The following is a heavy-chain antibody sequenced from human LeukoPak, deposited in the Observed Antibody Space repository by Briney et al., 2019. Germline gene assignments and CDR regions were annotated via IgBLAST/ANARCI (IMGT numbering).Heavy chain of an antibody. V-gene: IGHV4-34*01. Sequence: SETLSLTCAVYSGSFTGYYWSWIHQPSGKGLEWIGEINHSGSTYYTPSLKSRATISVDTSKNQFSLKLSSVTAADTAVYYCARGPSSGWYHLWGQGTLVTVSS. CDR1: SGSFTGYY. CDR2: INHSGST. J-gene: IGHJ5*02. D-gene: IGHD6-19*01. CDR3: ARGPSSGWYHL.